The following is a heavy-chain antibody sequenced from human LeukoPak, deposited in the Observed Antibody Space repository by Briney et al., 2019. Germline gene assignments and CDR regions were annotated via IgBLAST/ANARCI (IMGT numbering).Heavy chain of an antibody. CDR2: INPNSGGT. V-gene: IGHV1-2*02. J-gene: IGHJ4*02. Sequence: ASVKVSCKASGYTFTGYYMHWVRQAPGQGLEWMGWINPNSGGTNYAQKFQGRVTMTRDTSISTAYMELSRLRSDDTAVYYCARASLAPNRLYYFDYWGQGNLVTVSS. CDR3: ARASLAPNRLYYFDY. CDR1: GYTFTGYY.